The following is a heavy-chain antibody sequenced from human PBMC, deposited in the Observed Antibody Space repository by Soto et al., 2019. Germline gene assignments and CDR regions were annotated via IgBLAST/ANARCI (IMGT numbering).Heavy chain of an antibody. CDR1: GGSISSGGYY. Sequence: QVQLQESGPGLVKPSQTLSLTCTVSGGSISSGGYYWSWIRQHPGKGLEWIGYIYYSGSTYYNPSLKGRVTLSVDTPMNQFSLKLSSGPAADTAVYYCARSTYYYGSGTAEWGQGTLVPVSS. V-gene: IGHV4-31*03. CDR3: ARSTYYYGSGTAE. CDR2: IYYSGST. D-gene: IGHD3-10*01. J-gene: IGHJ4*02.